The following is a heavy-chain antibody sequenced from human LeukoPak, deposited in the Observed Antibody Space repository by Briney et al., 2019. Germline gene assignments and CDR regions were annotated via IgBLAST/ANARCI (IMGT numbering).Heavy chain of an antibody. J-gene: IGHJ4*02. V-gene: IGHV3-23*01. Sequence: PGGSLRLSCAASGFTFSSYAMSWVRQAPGKGLEWVSAISGSGGSTYYADSVKGRFTISRDNSKNTLYLQMNSLRAEDTAVYYRVYPIGVVVITGNWGQGTLVTVSS. CDR2: ISGSGGST. CDR1: GFTFSSYA. D-gene: IGHD3-22*01. CDR3: VYPIGVVVITGN.